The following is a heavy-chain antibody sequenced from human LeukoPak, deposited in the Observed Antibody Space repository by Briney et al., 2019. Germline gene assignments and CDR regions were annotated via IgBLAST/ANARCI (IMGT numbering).Heavy chain of an antibody. CDR3: ARRSPYSSSLDY. J-gene: IGHJ4*02. D-gene: IGHD6-13*01. V-gene: IGHV4-59*01. CDR1: GGSISSYY. Sequence: SETLSPTSTVSGGSISSYYWSWIRQPPGKGLEWIGYIYYSGNTNYNSSLESRVTISVDTSKNQFSLRLNSVTAADTAVYYCARRSPYSSSLDYWGQGTLVTVSS. CDR2: IYYSGNT.